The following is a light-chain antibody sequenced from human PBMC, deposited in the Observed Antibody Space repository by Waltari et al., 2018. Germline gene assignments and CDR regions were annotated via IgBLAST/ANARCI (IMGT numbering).Light chain of an antibody. CDR1: NIGSKN. Sequence: SYELTQPLSVSVALGQTARMTCGGNNIGSKNVHWYQQKPGQAPVLVIYRDSNRPSGIPERFSGSNSGNTATLTISRAQAGDEADFYCQVWDSNTEVFGGGTKLTVL. CDR3: QVWDSNTEV. CDR2: RDS. V-gene: IGLV3-9*01. J-gene: IGLJ2*01.